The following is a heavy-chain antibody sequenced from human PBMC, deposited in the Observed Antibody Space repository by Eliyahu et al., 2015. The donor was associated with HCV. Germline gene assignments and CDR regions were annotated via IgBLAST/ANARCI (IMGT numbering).Heavy chain of an antibody. J-gene: IGHJ5*02. CDR2: IHXSGSX. D-gene: IGHD6-19*01. Sequence: QVQLQESGPGLVKPSETLSLPCTVSGGSIPXYYWSXXRXPPGKGLEWIGYIHXSGSXNXNPPLKSRXTISVDTSKXQFSLNLTSVTAADXAVYYCASGGGGIAVAGTGGWFDPWGQGTLVTVSS. CDR3: ASGGGGIAVAGTGGWFDP. CDR1: GGSIPXYY. V-gene: IGHV4-59*01.